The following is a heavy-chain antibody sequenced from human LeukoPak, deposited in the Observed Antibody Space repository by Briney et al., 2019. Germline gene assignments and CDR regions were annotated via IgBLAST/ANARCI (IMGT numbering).Heavy chain of an antibody. V-gene: IGHV4-39*01. CDR3: ATFYYDRSGYYDH. D-gene: IGHD3-22*01. CDR1: GGSISNSGYY. J-gene: IGHJ4*02. CDR2: IFYSGST. Sequence: PSETLSLTCSVSGGSISNSGYYWGWIRQSPGKGLEWIGSIFYSGSTYYNPSLKSRVTLSVDTSKNQFSLKLSSVTAADTAVYYCATFYYDRSGYYDHWGQGTLVTVSS.